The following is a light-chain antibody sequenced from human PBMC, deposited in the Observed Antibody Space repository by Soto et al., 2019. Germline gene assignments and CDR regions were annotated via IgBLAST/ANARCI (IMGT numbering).Light chain of an antibody. CDR2: AAS. V-gene: IGKV3-15*01. J-gene: IGKJ2*01. Sequence: EIVMTQSPATLSVSPGERATLSCRASQIIRDNLAWYQLRPGQAPRLLIYAASSRASGIPARFSGSGSGTEFTLSISSLQSEDFAVYYCQQYNNWPTYTFGQGTKVDIX. CDR3: QQYNNWPTYT. CDR1: QIIRDN.